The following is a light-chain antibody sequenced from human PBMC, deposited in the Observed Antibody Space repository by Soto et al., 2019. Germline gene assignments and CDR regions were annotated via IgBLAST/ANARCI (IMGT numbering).Light chain of an antibody. CDR3: QEYNNYWT. Sequence: DIQMTQSPSTLSVSVGDTVTITCRASQTISRWLAWYQQKPGKAPRLLIYTASTLESGVPSRFSASGSGTEFTLTISSLHPDDFATYYCQEYNNYWTFGQGTKVEVK. CDR1: QTISRW. J-gene: IGKJ1*01. V-gene: IGKV1-5*01. CDR2: TAS.